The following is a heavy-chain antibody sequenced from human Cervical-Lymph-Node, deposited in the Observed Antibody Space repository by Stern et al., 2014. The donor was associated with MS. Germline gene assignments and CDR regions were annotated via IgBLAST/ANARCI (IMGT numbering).Heavy chain of an antibody. CDR1: GGTFSSYA. CDR3: ASWGSYNWNQPDYFDY. V-gene: IGHV1-69*01. J-gene: IGHJ4*02. CDR2: IIPIFGTA. Sequence: VQLVQSGAEVKKPGSSVKVSCKASGGTFSSYAISWVRQASGQGLAWMGGIIPIFGTANYAQKFQGRVTITADESTSTAYMELSSLRSEDTAVYYCASWGSYNWNQPDYFDYWGQGTLVTVSS. D-gene: IGHD1-20*01.